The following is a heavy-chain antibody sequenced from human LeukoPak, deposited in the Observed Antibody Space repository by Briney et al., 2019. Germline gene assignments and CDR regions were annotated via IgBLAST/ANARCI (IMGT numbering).Heavy chain of an antibody. CDR1: GFTFSSHW. Sequence: GGSLRLSCAASGFTFSSHWMTWVRQAPGKGPEWVASINKVGSEQYYVDSVKGRFTISRDNAKNSLSLQVSSLRAEDTAVYYCTRGGATSSWYWFFWGQGTLVTVSS. V-gene: IGHV3-7*01. D-gene: IGHD6-13*01. J-gene: IGHJ4*02. CDR3: TRGGATSSWYWFF. CDR2: INKVGSEQ.